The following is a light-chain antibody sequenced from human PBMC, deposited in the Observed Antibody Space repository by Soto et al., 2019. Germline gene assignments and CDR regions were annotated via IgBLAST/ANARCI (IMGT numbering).Light chain of an antibody. V-gene: IGLV2-14*03. J-gene: IGLJ1*01. CDR3: SSYTSSTTLYV. CDR2: DVS. Sequence: QSVLTQPASVSGSPGQSITITCTGASSDVGNYNYVSWYQQHPGKAPKLIIYDVSNRPSGVSNRFSGSKSGSTASLTISGLQAEDEADYYCSSYTSSTTLYVFGTWTKVTVL. CDR1: SSDVGNYNY.